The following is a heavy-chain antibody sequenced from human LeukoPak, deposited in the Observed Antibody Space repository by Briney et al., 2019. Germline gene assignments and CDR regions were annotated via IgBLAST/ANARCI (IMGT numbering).Heavy chain of an antibody. Sequence: GGSLKLSCAASGFTFSSAWMHWVRHAPGTGLVWVSRITDDATTTYADSVRGRFTISRDNAKNILYLQMNSLRAEDTAVYYCVRDRVGPDYWGQGTLVTVSS. CDR1: GFTFSSAW. J-gene: IGHJ4*02. D-gene: IGHD1-26*01. CDR3: VRDRVGPDY. CDR2: ITDDATT. V-gene: IGHV3-74*03.